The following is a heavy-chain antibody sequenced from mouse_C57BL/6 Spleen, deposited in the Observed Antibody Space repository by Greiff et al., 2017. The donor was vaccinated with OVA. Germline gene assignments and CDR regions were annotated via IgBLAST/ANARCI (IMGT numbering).Heavy chain of an antibody. D-gene: IGHD2-1*01. V-gene: IGHV14-4*01. CDR2: IDPENGDT. J-gene: IGHJ4*01. Sequence: EVKLQESGAELVRPGASVKLSCTASGFNIKDDYMHWVKQRPEQGLEWIGWIDPENGDTEYASKFQGKAPITADTSSNTAYLQLSSLTSEDTAVYYCTTDGNYGGYAMDYWGQGTSVTVSS. CDR1: GFNIKDDY. CDR3: TTDGNYGGYAMDY.